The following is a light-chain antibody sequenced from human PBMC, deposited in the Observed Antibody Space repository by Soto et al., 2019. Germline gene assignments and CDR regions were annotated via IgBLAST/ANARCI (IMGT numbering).Light chain of an antibody. CDR1: QSVSGW. Sequence: DIQMTQSPSTLSASVGDRVAITCRASQSVSGWLAWYQQKPGKVHKLLIYQSSTLEDGVPSRFSGSGSGTDFTLTISSLQPDDSATYYCQHYNDYSYTFGPGTNLEIK. CDR2: QSS. V-gene: IGKV1-5*03. J-gene: IGKJ2*01. CDR3: QHYNDYSYT.